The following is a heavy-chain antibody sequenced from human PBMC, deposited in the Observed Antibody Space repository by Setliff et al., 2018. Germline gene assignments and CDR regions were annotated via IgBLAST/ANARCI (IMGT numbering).Heavy chain of an antibody. CDR1: GFTFSSYS. J-gene: IGHJ4*02. V-gene: IGHV3-48*01. CDR3: SSYLVS. Sequence: GGSLRLSCAASGFTFSSYSMNWVRQAPGKGLEWVSYISSSSSTIYYADSVKGRLTISRDNSKNTLYLQMNSLRVDDTAVYYCSSYLVSWGQGALVTVSS. CDR2: ISSSSSTI. D-gene: IGHD2-21*01.